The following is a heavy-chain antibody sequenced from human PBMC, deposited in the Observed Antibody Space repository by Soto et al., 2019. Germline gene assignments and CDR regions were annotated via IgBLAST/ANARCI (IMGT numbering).Heavy chain of an antibody. CDR2: IGVYKGNT. Sequence: QVQLVHSGAEVREPGASVKVSCKASGYTFTNYGVSWVRQAPGQGLEWMGWIGVYKGNTNYAQKLQGRVTLTTDTSTSTAYMELRSLRSDDTAVYYCAPHTLDTGMPSGYWGQGTLVTVSS. CDR1: GYTFTNYG. D-gene: IGHD5-18*01. CDR3: APHTLDTGMPSGY. J-gene: IGHJ4*02. V-gene: IGHV1-18*01.